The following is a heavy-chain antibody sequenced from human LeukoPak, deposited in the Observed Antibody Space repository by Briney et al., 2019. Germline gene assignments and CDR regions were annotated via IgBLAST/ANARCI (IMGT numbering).Heavy chain of an antibody. V-gene: IGHV3-53*01. CDR2: IYGDGRT. CDR1: GFTVSNMY. D-gene: IGHD6-13*01. CDR3: AKAVVYSSSWYPHYFDY. Sequence: GGSLRLSCAASGFTVSNMYMTWVRQAPGKGLEWVSLIYGDGRTSYADSVKGRCTISRDNSKNTLYLQMNSLRAEDTAVYYCAKAVVYSSSWYPHYFDYWGQGTLVTVSS. J-gene: IGHJ4*02.